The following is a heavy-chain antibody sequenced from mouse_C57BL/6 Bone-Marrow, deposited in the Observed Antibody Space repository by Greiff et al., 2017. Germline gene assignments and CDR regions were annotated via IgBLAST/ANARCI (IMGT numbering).Heavy chain of an antibody. CDR1: GYTFTSYG. CDR2: IYPRSGNT. CDR3: ASCTAY. J-gene: IGHJ3*01. V-gene: IGHV1-81*01. Sequence: VQLQQSGAELARPGASVKLSCKASGYTFTSYGISWVKQRTGQGLEWIGEIYPRSGNTYYNEKFKGKATLTADKSSSTAYMELRSLTSEDSAVYFCASCTAYWGQGTLVTVSA.